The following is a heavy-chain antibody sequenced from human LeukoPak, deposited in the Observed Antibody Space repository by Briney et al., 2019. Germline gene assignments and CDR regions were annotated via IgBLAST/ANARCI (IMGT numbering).Heavy chain of an antibody. CDR3: TRELVSSGTGYCDL. Sequence: GGSLRLSCEASGFTFGTFGMAWVRQSPGKGLQWVSGITGSSTWTYYAASVKGRFTVSRDNSQNTLHLQMNSLRADDTAVYYCTRELVSSGTGYCDLWGRGTLVTVSS. V-gene: IGHV3-23*01. J-gene: IGHJ2*01. CDR1: GFTFGTFG. CDR2: ITGSSTWT. D-gene: IGHD3-10*01.